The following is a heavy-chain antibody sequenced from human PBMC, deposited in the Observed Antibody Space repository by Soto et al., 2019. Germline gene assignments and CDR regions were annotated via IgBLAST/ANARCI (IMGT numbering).Heavy chain of an antibody. V-gene: IGHV1-18*01. CDR3: ARGVDTAMPHFDY. Sequence: ASVKVSCKTSGYTFNTYGINWVRQAPGQGLELMGWISAYDGKTTYAEKFQGRVTLTTDTSTSTAYMELRSLRSEDTAVYYCARGVDTAMPHFDYWGQGTLVTVSS. CDR1: GYTFNTYG. D-gene: IGHD5-18*01. J-gene: IGHJ4*02. CDR2: ISAYDGKT.